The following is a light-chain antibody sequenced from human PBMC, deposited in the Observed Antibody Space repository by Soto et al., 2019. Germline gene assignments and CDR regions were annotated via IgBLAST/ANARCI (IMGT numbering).Light chain of an antibody. CDR3: SACARSNNV. CDR1: SSDVGAYYY. Sequence: QSALTQPPSASGSPGQSVTISCTGTSSDVGAYYYVYWYQQHPGKAPKLMIYEISKRPSGVPDRFSGSKSGNTASLTVSGVQDEDEDYYYCSACARSNNVFGGGTKLTVL. J-gene: IGLJ2*01. V-gene: IGLV2-8*01. CDR2: EIS.